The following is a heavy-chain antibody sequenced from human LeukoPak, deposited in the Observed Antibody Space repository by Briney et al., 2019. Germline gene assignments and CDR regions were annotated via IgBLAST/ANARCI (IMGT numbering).Heavy chain of an antibody. D-gene: IGHD4-17*01. CDR3: ARDLIRPPPWFGSYGDYAPHGMDV. CDR2: IKQDGSEK. V-gene: IGHV3-7*01. J-gene: IGHJ6*02. CDR1: GFTFSSYW. Sequence: GGSLRLSCAASGFTFSSYWMSWVRQAPGKGLEWVANIKQDGSEKYYVDSVKGRFTISRDNAKSSLYLQMNSLRGEDTAVYYCARDLIRPPPWFGSYGDYAPHGMDVWGQGTTVTVSS.